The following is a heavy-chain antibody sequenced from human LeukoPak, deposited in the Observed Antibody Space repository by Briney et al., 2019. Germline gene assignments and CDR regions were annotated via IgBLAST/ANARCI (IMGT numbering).Heavy chain of an antibody. CDR1: GCSISSGDYY. D-gene: IGHD1-14*01. CDR2: SYYSGST. V-gene: IGHV4-30-4*08. Sequence: SETLSLTCTVSGCSISSGDYYWRWIRQPPGRGLECFVYSYYSGSTYYNPSLKSRVTISVDTSKNQFSLKLSSVTAADTAVYYCAGRKPYYFDYWGQGTLVTVSS. CDR3: AGRKPYYFDY. J-gene: IGHJ4*02.